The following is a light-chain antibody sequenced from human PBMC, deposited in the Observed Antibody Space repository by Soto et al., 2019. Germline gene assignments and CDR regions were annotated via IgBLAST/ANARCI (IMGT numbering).Light chain of an antibody. CDR3: MQAQRSWT. J-gene: IGKJ1*01. V-gene: IGKV2-30*01. CDR1: QSLVYSDGNTY. CDR2: LAS. Sequence: DVVMTQSPLSLPVKLGQPASISCRSIQSLVYSDGNTYLNWFQQRPGQSPQLLIYLASNRASGVPDRFSGSGSGTDFTLKISRVEAEDVGVYYCMQAQRSWTFGQGTKVDIK.